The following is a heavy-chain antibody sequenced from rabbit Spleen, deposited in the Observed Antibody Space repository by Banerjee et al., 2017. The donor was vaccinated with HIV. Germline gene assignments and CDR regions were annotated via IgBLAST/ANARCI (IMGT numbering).Heavy chain of an antibody. J-gene: IGHJ6*01. V-gene: IGHV1S45*01. CDR3: ARSSSGLYGYYYGVDL. CDR1: GFSFSSNYY. D-gene: IGHD1-1*01. Sequence: QEQLVESGGGLVQPEGSLTLTCTASGFSFSSNYYMCWVRQAPGKGLEWIGCIYTGSSGNTYYASWVNGRFSISRTSSTTVTLQMTSLTAADTATYFCARSSSGLYGYYYGVDLWGPGTLVTVS. CDR2: IYTGSSGNT.